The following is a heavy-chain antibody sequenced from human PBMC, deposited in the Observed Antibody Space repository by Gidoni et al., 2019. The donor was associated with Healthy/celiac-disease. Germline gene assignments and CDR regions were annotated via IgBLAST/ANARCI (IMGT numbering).Heavy chain of an antibody. CDR2: IWYDGSNK. D-gene: IGHD5-18*01. J-gene: IGHJ3*02. CDR1: GFTFSSYG. Sequence: QVQLVESGGGVVQPGRSLRLSCAASGFTFSSYGMHWVRQAPGKGLGWVAVIWYDGSNKYYADSVKGRFTISRDNSKNTLYLQMNSLRAEDTAVYYCARAEGLWAYDAFDIWGQGTMVTVSS. V-gene: IGHV3-33*01. CDR3: ARAEGLWAYDAFDI.